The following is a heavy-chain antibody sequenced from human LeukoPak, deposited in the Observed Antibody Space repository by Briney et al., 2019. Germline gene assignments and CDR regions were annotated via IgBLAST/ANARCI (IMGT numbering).Heavy chain of an antibody. CDR3: ARATWNNWFDP. Sequence: ASVKVSCKASGYTFTGYYMHWVRQAPGQGLEWMGRINPNNGGTNYAQKFQGRVTMTGDTSISTAYMELSRLRSDDTAVYYCARATWNNWFDPWGQGTLVTVSS. CDR2: INPNNGGT. CDR1: GYTFTGYY. V-gene: IGHV1-2*06. D-gene: IGHD1-1*01. J-gene: IGHJ5*02.